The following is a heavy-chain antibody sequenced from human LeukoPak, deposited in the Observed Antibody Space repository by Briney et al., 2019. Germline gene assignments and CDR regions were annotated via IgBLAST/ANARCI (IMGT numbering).Heavy chain of an antibody. CDR1: GFTFSSYA. D-gene: IGHD2-21*02. V-gene: IGHV3-23*01. Sequence: PGGSLRLSCAASGFTFSSYAMSWVRQAPGKGLEWVSAISGSGGRTYYVDSVKGRFTISRDNSKNTLYLQMNSLRAEDTAVYYCAKDIVVVTSGSNAFDIWGQGTMVTVSS. CDR2: ISGSGGRT. CDR3: AKDIVVVTSGSNAFDI. J-gene: IGHJ3*02.